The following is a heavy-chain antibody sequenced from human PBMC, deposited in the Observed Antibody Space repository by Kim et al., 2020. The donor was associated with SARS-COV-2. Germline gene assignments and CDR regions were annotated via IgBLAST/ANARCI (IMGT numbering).Heavy chain of an antibody. CDR2: INPNSGGT. CDR1: GYTFTGYY. J-gene: IGHJ5*02. V-gene: IGHV1-2*06. Sequence: ASVKVSCKASGYTFTGYYMHWVRQAPGQGLEWMGRINPNSGGTNYAQKFQGRVTMTRDTSISTAYMELSRLRSDDTAVYYCAREGGYDQGWFDPWGQGTLVTVSS. D-gene: IGHD5-12*01. CDR3: AREGGYDQGWFDP.